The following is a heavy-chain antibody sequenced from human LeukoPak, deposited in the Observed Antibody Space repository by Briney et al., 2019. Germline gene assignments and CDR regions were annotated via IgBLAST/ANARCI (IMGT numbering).Heavy chain of an antibody. CDR2: MNPIKGST. Sequence: ASVKDSCKASGFSFTSYDINWVRQAPGQGLEWMGWMNPIKGSTGYARKFRGRVTMTRDTSTSTAYMELWSLTSEDTAVYYCVRDGEGVAISVNFWFDPWGQGTLVTVSS. D-gene: IGHD3-10*01. J-gene: IGHJ5*02. CDR1: GFSFTSYD. V-gene: IGHV1-8*02. CDR3: VRDGEGVAISVNFWFDP.